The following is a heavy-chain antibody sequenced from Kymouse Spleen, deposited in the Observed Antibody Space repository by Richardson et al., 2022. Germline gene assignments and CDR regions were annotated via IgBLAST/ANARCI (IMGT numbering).Heavy chain of an antibody. CDR3: AKIMVRGVPGAFDI. Sequence: QVQLVESGGGVVQPGRSLRLSCAASGFTFSSYGMHWVRQAPGKGLEWVAVISYDGSNKYYADSVKGRFTISRDNSKNTLYLQMNSLRAEDTAVYYCAKIMVRGVPGAFDIWGQGTMVTVSS. CDR1: GFTFSSYG. J-gene: IGHJ3*02. V-gene: IGHV3-30*18. CDR2: ISYDGSNK. D-gene: IGHD3-10*01.